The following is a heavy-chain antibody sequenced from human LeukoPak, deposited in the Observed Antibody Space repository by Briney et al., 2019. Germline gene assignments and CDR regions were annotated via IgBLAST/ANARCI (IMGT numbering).Heavy chain of an antibody. Sequence: ASVKVSCKASGYTFTSYYMHWVRQAPGQGLEWMGIINPSGGSTSYAQKFQGGVTMTRDTSTSTVYMELSSLRSEDTAVYYCARGIGYCSSTSWCWFDPWGQGTLVTVSS. CDR2: INPSGGST. CDR3: ARGIGYCSSTSWCWFDP. D-gene: IGHD2-2*01. J-gene: IGHJ5*02. CDR1: GYTFTSYY. V-gene: IGHV1-46*01.